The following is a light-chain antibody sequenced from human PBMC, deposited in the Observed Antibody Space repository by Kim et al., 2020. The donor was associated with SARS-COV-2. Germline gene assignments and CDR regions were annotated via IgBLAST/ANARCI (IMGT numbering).Light chain of an antibody. J-gene: IGKJ2*01. CDR1: RSIFSASNNRND. CDR2: WTS. V-gene: IGKV4-1*01. CDR3: QQYHSAPYT. Sequence: RANINCKSSRSIFSASNNRNDLAWYQQKPGQPPKLLIFWTSARESGVPDRFSGSDSGTDFTLTISSLQAEDVAVYYCQQYHSAPYTFGQGTKLEI.